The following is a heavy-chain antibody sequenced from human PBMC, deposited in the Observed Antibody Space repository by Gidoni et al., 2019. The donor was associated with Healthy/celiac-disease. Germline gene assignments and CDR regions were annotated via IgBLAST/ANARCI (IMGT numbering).Heavy chain of an antibody. CDR2: ISGSGGST. V-gene: IGHV3-23*04. CDR1: GFTFSSYA. J-gene: IGHJ4*02. D-gene: IGHD3-10*01. CDR3: AKNPPGGWFGELFFAY. Sequence: EVQLVESGGGLVQPGGSLRLSCAASGFTFSSYAMSWVRQAPGKGLEWVSAISGSGGSTYYADSVKGRFTISRDNSKTTLYLQMNSLRAEDTAVYYCAKNPPGGWFGELFFAYWGQGTLVTVSS.